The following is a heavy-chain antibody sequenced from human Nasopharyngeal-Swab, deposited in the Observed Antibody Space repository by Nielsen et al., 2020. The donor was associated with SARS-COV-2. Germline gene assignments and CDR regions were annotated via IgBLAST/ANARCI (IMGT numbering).Heavy chain of an antibody. CDR2: NTHSGST. D-gene: IGHD4-23*01. J-gene: IGHJ4*02. Sequence: SETLSLTCAVYGGSFNDFYWSWLRQPPGERPEWIGENTHSGSTNYNPSLRSRSTISVDTSKNQFSLKLNSVTAADTAVYYCATQTMVVTPALFDYWGQGTLVTVSS. CDR3: ATQTMVVTPALFDY. V-gene: IGHV4-34*01. CDR1: GGSFNDFY.